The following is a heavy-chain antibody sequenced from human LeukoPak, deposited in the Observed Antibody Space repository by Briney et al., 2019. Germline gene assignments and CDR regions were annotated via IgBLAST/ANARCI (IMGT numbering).Heavy chain of an antibody. Sequence: GGSLRLSRATSGFNFDRCTIHWVGQAPGKGLEWVSLAGWAGGTTFYSDSVRGRFTISRDSGRKSVYLQMNSLTTDDTAFYFCAKELDTMFFDYWGQGALVTVSS. CDR3: AKELDTMFFDY. CDR1: GFNFDRCT. V-gene: IGHV3-43*01. J-gene: IGHJ4*02. CDR2: AGWAGGTT. D-gene: IGHD3-10*02.